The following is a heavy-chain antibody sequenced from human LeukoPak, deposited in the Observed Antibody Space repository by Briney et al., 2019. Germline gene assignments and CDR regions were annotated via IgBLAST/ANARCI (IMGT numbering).Heavy chain of an antibody. CDR1: GGSISSGGYY. J-gene: IGHJ6*02. CDR2: IYYSGST. Sequence: SQTLSLTCTVSGGSISSGGYYWSWIRQHPGKGLEWIGYIYYSGSTYYNPSLKSRVTISVDTSKNQFALKLSSVTAADTAVYYCARAFTMVRGVNLDYYYYYGVDVWGQGTTVTVSS. D-gene: IGHD3-10*01. V-gene: IGHV4-31*03. CDR3: ARAFTMVRGVNLDYYYYYGVDV.